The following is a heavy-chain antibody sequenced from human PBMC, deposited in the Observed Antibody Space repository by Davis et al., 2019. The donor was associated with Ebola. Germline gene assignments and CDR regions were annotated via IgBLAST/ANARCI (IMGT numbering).Heavy chain of an antibody. Sequence: SETLSLTCTVSGGSISSYYWSWIRQPPGKGLEWIGYIYYSGSTNYNPSLKSRVTISVDTSKNQFSLKLSSVTAADTAVYYCARHSPYYDILTGYSMLGAFDIWGQGTMVTVSS. V-gene: IGHV4-59*08. CDR1: GGSISSYY. CDR2: IYYSGST. CDR3: ARHSPYYDILTGYSMLGAFDI. J-gene: IGHJ3*02. D-gene: IGHD3-9*01.